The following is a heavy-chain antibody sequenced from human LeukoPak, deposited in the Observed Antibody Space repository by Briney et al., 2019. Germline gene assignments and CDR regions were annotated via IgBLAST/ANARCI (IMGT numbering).Heavy chain of an antibody. CDR3: ARQSGDQSSAWYFDA. J-gene: IGHJ4*02. CDR1: GGSLSSSGHW. Sequence: SETLSLTCTVSGGSLSSSGHWWVWIRQPPGKGLEWIGSIHYSGKVYYNPSLKSRVTTSIDTSTDQFSLRLSSATAADTAIYYCARQSGDQSSAWYFDAWGQGTLVTVSS. V-gene: IGHV4-39*01. D-gene: IGHD6-19*01. CDR2: IHYSGKV.